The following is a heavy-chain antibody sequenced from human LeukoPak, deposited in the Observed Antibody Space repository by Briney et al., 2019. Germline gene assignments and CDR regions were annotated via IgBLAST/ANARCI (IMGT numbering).Heavy chain of an antibody. CDR1: GYSFTNYW. V-gene: IGHV5-51*01. Sequence: GESLKISCKGSGYSFTNYWIGWVRQMPGKGLEWMGIIYPGDSDTRYSPSFQGQVTISADKSISTAYLQWSSLKASDTAMYYCARHPAPNDYSWNWFDPWGQGTLVTVSS. CDR3: ARHPAPNDYSWNWFDP. J-gene: IGHJ5*02. CDR2: IYPGDSDT. D-gene: IGHD4-11*01.